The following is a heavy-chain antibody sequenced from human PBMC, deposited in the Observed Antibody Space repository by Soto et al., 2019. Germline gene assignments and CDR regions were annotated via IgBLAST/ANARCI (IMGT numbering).Heavy chain of an antibody. J-gene: IGHJ6*02. CDR2: INQNGDEK. CDR3: VREKWLQFYFYYGLDV. CDR1: QFSFSSYW. D-gene: IGHD4-4*01. Sequence: GGSLRLCCEASQFSFSSYWMSWVRQAPGKGLEWVANINQNGDEKFYVDSVKGRFTISRDNAKNSLYLELKSLRDEDTAVYYCVREKWLQFYFYYGLDVWGQGAKVTVSS. V-gene: IGHV3-7*01.